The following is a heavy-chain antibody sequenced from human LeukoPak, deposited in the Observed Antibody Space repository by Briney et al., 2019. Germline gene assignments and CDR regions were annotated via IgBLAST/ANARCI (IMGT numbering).Heavy chain of an antibody. V-gene: IGHV1-69*01. J-gene: IGHJ4*02. CDR3: ASPNDSSGYYYSY. Sequence: SVKVSCKASGGTFSSYAISWVRQAPGQGLEWMGGIIPIFGTANYAQKFQGRVTITADESTSTAYMELSSLRSEDTAVYYCASPNDSSGYYYSYWGQGTLVTVSS. D-gene: IGHD3-22*01. CDR2: IIPIFGTA. CDR1: GGTFSSYA.